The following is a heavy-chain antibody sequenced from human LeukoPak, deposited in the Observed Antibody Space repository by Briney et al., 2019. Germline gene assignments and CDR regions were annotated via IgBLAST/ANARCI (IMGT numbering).Heavy chain of an antibody. J-gene: IGHJ5*02. D-gene: IGHD2-21*02. Sequence: SETLSLTCIVSGDSISSTSYYWAWLRQPPGKGLEWIGMIFYSGSAYYTPSLRGRVTLSVDTSRNKFSLNLISVTAADKGVYFCARQQSDTSVFDPWGQGTMVTVSS. CDR3: ARQQSDTSVFDP. CDR2: IFYSGSA. CDR1: GDSISSTSYY. V-gene: IGHV4-39*01.